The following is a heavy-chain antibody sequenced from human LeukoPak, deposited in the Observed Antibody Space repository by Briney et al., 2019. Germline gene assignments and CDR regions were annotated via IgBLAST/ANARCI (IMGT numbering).Heavy chain of an antibody. D-gene: IGHD3-22*01. Sequence: GESLKISCKGSGYSFTSYWLGWVRQMPGKGLEWMGIIYPGDSDTRYSPSFQGQVTISADKSISTAYLQWSSLKASDTAMYYCARPYYYDSSGYDAFDIWGQGTMVTASS. J-gene: IGHJ3*02. V-gene: IGHV5-51*01. CDR3: ARPYYYDSSGYDAFDI. CDR1: GYSFTSYW. CDR2: IYPGDSDT.